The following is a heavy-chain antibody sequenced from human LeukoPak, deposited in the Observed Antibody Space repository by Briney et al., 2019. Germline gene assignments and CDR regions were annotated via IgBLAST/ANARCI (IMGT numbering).Heavy chain of an antibody. J-gene: IGHJ4*02. CDR2: INHSGST. Sequence: PSETLSLTCAVYGGSFSGYYWSWIRQPPGKGLEWIGEINHSGSTNYNPSLKSRVTISVDTSKNQFSLKLSSVTAADTAVYYCARGKARQQLVDYKSDYWGQGTLVTVSS. D-gene: IGHD6-13*01. CDR1: GGSFSGYY. V-gene: IGHV4-34*01. CDR3: ARGKARQQLVDYKSDY.